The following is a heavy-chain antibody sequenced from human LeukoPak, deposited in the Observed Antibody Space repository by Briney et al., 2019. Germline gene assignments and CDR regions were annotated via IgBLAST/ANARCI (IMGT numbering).Heavy chain of an antibody. CDR3: ARANLASSFDP. V-gene: IGHV3-21*06. CDR1: GFTFSSYN. Sequence: GGSLRLSCAASGFTFSSYNMIWVRQARGKGLEWVSSIRSSATYIYYTDSLRGRFTISRDKAKNSLYRQMNSLRAEDTAVNYGARANLASSFDPWGQGTLVTVSS. D-gene: IGHD2-15*01. CDR2: IRSSATYI. J-gene: IGHJ5*02.